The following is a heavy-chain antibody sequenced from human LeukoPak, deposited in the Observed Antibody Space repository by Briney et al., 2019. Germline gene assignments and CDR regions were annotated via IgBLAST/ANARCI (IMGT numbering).Heavy chain of an antibody. CDR1: GYTFTGYY. V-gene: IGHV1-2*02. CDR3: ARDTPNSNVWFGESYL. J-gene: IGHJ4*02. D-gene: IGHD3-10*01. Sequence: ASVKVPCMASGYTFTGYYMHWVRQAPGQGLEWMGWINPNTGGTNYAQKFQGRVTMTRDTSISTAFMELSRLSSDDTAVYYCARDTPNSNVWFGESYLWGPGTLVTVSS. CDR2: INPNTGGT.